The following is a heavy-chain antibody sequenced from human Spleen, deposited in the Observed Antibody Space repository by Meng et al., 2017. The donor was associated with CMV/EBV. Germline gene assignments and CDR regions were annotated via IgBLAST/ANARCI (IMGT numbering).Heavy chain of an antibody. Sequence: GESLKISCAASGFTFSRSAMHWVRQAPGKGLEWVAFISYDGSNKYYTDSVKGRFTISRDKSKNTLYLQMNSLRREDTAVYYFATDHGSGSYPPYGVDVWGQGTTVTVSS. D-gene: IGHD3-10*01. CDR1: GFTFSRSA. CDR3: ATDHGSGSYPPYGVDV. J-gene: IGHJ6*02. V-gene: IGHV3-30*10. CDR2: ISYDGSNK.